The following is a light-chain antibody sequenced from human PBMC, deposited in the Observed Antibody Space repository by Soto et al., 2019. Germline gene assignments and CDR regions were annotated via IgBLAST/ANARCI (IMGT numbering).Light chain of an antibody. Sequence: QSVLTQPASVSGSPGQSITLSCTGTSSDVGSYNLVSWYQQHPGKAPKLMIYEVSKRPSGVSNRFSGSKSGNTASLTISGLQAEDEADYYCCSYAGSSTSVFGTGTKLTVL. V-gene: IGLV2-23*02. CDR2: EVS. CDR1: SSDVGSYNL. CDR3: CSYAGSSTSV. J-gene: IGLJ1*01.